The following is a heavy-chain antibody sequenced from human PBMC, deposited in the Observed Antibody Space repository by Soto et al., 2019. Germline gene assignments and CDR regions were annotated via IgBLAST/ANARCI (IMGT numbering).Heavy chain of an antibody. CDR1: GFTFSSYA. CDR2: ISYDRSNK. Sequence: QVQLVESGGGVVQPGRSLTLSCAASGFTFSSYAMHWVRQAPGKGLEWVAVISYDRSNKYYADSVKGRFTISRDNSRNTRYLQVNRLSVEDTAVYYCAKDRGASWFWFDYWGQGTRVTVSS. J-gene: IGHJ4*02. D-gene: IGHD6-13*01. V-gene: IGHV3-30*18. CDR3: AKDRGASWFWFDY.